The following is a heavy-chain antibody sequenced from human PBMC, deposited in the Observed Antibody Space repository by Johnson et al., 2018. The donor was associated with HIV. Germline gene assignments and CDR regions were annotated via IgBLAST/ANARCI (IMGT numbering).Heavy chain of an antibody. CDR1: GFTFSNYD. D-gene: IGHD1-26*01. J-gene: IGHJ3*02. V-gene: IGHV3-13*01. Sequence: MLLVESGGGVVQPGGSLRLSCAASGFTFSNYDFHWVRQATGKGLEWVSAINTAGDTFYPGSVKGRFTISRDNAKNSFYLQMNSLTVGDTALYYCARAYMSSGSYYDAFDIWGQGTMVIVSS. CDR3: ARAYMSSGSYYDAFDI. CDR2: INTAGDT.